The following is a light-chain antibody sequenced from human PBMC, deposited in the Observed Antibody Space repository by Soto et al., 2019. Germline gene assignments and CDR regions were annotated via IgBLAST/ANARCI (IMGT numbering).Light chain of an antibody. V-gene: IGKV1-12*01. CDR1: HGVSGW. Sequence: IQMTQSPSSVSASVGDTVTLSCQTSHGVSGWLAWYQQKPGKAPTLLINTVSNLQSGVPSRFSGSGSGTDFSLTITNLQPEDFATYFCQQGKTFPFTFGPGTKVEVK. CDR2: TVS. CDR3: QQGKTFPFT. J-gene: IGKJ3*01.